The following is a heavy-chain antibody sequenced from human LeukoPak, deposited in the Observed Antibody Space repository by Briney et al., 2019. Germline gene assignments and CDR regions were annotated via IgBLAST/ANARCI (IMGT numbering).Heavy chain of an antibody. CDR2: VNQDGTVK. D-gene: IGHD4-11*01. Sequence: GGSLRLSCAASGFSFSIYWMNWVRQVPGKGPEWVGNVNQDGTVKYYVDSVKGRFTISRDNSKNTLYLQMNSLRAEDTAVYYCARDAHQAYSNYYYYYMDVWGKGTTVTVSS. V-gene: IGHV3-7*01. J-gene: IGHJ6*03. CDR3: ARDAHQAYSNYYYYYMDV. CDR1: GFSFSIYW.